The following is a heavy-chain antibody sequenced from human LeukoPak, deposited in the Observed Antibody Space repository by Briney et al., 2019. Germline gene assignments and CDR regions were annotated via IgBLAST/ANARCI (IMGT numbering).Heavy chain of an antibody. CDR1: GGSISSGGYY. CDR2: IYYSGST. CDR3: ARVGDYYNSSGPEAFDI. V-gene: IGHV4-31*03. J-gene: IGHJ3*02. D-gene: IGHD3-22*01. Sequence: PSQTLSLTCTVSGGSISSGGYYWSWIRQHPGKGLEWIGYIYYSGSTYYNPSLKSRVTISVDTSKNQFSLKLSSVTAADTAVYYCARVGDYYNSSGPEAFDIWGQGTMVTVSS.